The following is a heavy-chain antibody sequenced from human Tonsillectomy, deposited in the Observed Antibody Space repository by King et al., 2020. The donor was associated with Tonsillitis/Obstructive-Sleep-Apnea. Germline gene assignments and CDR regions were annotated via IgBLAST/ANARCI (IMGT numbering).Heavy chain of an antibody. V-gene: IGHV4-34*01. J-gene: IGHJ5*02. Sequence: VQLQQWGAGLLKPSETLSLTCAVYGGSFSGYYWSWIRQPPGKGLEWIGEINHSGSTNYNPSLKSRVTISVNTSKNQFSLKLSSVTAADTAVYYCARVGVIVVVPAAIGFDPWGQGTLVTVSS. D-gene: IGHD2-2*01. CDR3: ARVGVIVVVPAAIGFDP. CDR2: INHSGST. CDR1: GGSFSGYY.